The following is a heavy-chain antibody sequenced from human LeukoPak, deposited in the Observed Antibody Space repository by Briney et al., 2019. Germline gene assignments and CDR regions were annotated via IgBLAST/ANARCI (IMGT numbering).Heavy chain of an antibody. Sequence: SETLSLTCTVSGGSISSYYWSWIRQPQGKGLEWIGYIYYSGSTNYNPSLKSRVTISVDTSKNQFSPKLSSVTAADTAVYYCARQGVGYCSGGSCPLNWFDPWGQGTLVTVSS. D-gene: IGHD2-15*01. CDR2: IYYSGST. CDR1: GGSISSYY. J-gene: IGHJ5*02. CDR3: ARQGVGYCSGGSCPLNWFDP. V-gene: IGHV4-59*08.